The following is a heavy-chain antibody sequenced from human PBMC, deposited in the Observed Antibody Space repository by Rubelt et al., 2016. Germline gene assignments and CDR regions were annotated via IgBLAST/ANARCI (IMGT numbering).Heavy chain of an antibody. CDR2: IIPIFGTA. V-gene: IGHV1-69*06. D-gene: IGHD3-22*01. Sequence: QVQLVQSGAEVKKPGSSVKVSCKAPGGTFSSYAISWVRQAPGQGLEWMGGIIPIFGTANYAQKFQGRVTITAAKSTRTAYMELSSLRSEDTAVYYCARDLVGVVITTHDAFDIWGQGTMVTVSS. CDR1: GGTFSSYA. J-gene: IGHJ3*02. CDR3: ARDLVGVVITTHDAFDI.